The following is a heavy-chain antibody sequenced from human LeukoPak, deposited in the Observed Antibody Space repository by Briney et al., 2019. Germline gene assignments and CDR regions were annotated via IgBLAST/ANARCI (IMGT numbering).Heavy chain of an antibody. CDR2: IYYSGST. CDR3: ARGGFCRGGSCYSSTYFDY. Sequence: KSSETLSLTCTVSGGSVSSGSYYWSWIRQPPGKGLEWIGYIYYSGSTNYNPSLKSRVTISVDTSKNQFSLKLSSVTAADTAVYYCARGGFCRGGSCYSSTYFDYWGQGTLVTVSS. J-gene: IGHJ4*02. V-gene: IGHV4-61*01. D-gene: IGHD2-15*01. CDR1: GGSVSSGSYY.